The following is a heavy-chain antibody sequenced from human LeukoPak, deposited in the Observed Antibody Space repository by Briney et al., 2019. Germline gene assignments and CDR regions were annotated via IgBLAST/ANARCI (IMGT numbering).Heavy chain of an antibody. Sequence: GASVKVSCKASGYTFTSYGISWVRQAPGQGLEWMGWISAYNGNTNYAQKLQGRVAMTTDTPTSTAYMELRSLRSDDTAAYYCARDEDRLLLQFDYWGQGTLVTVSS. D-gene: IGHD3-22*01. CDR1: GYTFTSYG. J-gene: IGHJ4*02. CDR2: ISAYNGNT. CDR3: ARDEDRLLLQFDY. V-gene: IGHV1-18*01.